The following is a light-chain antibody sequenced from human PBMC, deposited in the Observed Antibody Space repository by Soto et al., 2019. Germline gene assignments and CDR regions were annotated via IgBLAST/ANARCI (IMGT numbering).Light chain of an antibody. CDR1: SSNIGAGYD. V-gene: IGLV1-40*01. CDR2: GNS. Sequence: QSVLAQPPSVSGAPGQRVTISCTGSSSNIGAGYDVHWYQQLPGTAPKLLIYGNSNRPAGVPDRFSGSKSGNTASLTVSGLQADDESYYYCSSFARGDNPHVLFGGGTKVTVL. J-gene: IGLJ2*01. CDR3: SSFARGDNPHVL.